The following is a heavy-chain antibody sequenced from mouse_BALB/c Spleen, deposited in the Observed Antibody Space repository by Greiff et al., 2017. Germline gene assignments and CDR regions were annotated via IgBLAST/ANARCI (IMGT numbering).Heavy chain of an antibody. CDR3: ARVLRLNWYFDV. J-gene: IGHJ1*01. CDR1: GFAFSSYD. CDR2: ISSGGGST. V-gene: IGHV5-12-1*01. Sequence: EVMLVESGGGLVKPGGSLKLSCAASGFAFSSYDMSWVRQTPEKRLEWVAYISSGGGSTYYPDTVKGRFPISRDNAKNTLYLQMSSLKSEDTAMYYCARVLRLNWYFDVWGAGTTVTVSS. D-gene: IGHD1-2*01.